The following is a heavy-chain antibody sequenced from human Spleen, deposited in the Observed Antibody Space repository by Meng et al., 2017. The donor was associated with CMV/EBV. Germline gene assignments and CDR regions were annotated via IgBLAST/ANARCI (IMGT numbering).Heavy chain of an antibody. CDR1: GYRFATYG. CDR3: AREVHYYDSHGIDY. Sequence: SGYRFATYGNSWVRLVPGQGLEWVGWMSSHNGNTNYGEKFQGRVTMTMHTSTNAAHMDLRDLRFDDTAVYFCAREVHYYDSHGIDYWGQGTLVTVSS. V-gene: IGHV1-18*01. J-gene: IGHJ4*02. D-gene: IGHD3-22*01. CDR2: MSSHNGNT.